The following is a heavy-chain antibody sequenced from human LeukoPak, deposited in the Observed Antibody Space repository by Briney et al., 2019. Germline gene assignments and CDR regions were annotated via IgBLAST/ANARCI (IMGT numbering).Heavy chain of an antibody. D-gene: IGHD2-2*02. CDR1: GFTVSSNY. CDR2: IYSGGST. Sequence: PGGSLRLSCAASGFTVSSNYMSWVRQAPGKGLERVSVIYSGGSTYYADSVKGRFTISRDNSKNTLYLQMNSLRAEDTAVYYCARGRGKGYCSSTSCYTGGVFDYWGQGTLVTVSS. J-gene: IGHJ4*02. V-gene: IGHV3-53*01. CDR3: ARGRGKGYCSSTSCYTGGVFDY.